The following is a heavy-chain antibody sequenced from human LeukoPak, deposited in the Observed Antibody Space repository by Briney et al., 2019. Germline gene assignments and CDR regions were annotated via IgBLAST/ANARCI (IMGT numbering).Heavy chain of an antibody. Sequence: GGSLRLSCAASGFTFSSYAMSWVRQVPGKGLEWVSSISASGGVTHYADSVKGRFTISRDNSKNTLYLQRSSLRAEDTAVYYCAKVYYDFWSGYSYGIWLDPWGQGTLVTVSS. V-gene: IGHV3-23*01. CDR2: ISASGGVT. J-gene: IGHJ5*02. CDR3: AKVYYDFWSGYSYGIWLDP. D-gene: IGHD3-3*01. CDR1: GFTFSSYA.